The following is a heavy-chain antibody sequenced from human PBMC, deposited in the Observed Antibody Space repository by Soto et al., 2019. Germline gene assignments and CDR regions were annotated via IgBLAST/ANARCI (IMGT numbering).Heavy chain of an antibody. D-gene: IGHD2-2*01. CDR2: ISNTAITD. CDR3: ARDLHQIPSQKHYYYYLDV. Sequence: QVHLVESGGDLVKPGASLRLSCVASGFSFSDYSMTWMRQAPGGGLDFVAFISNTAITDYYADSVKGRFTISRDNARNSVYLQTDSLRAEDAAVYYCARDLHQIPSQKHYYYYLDVWGTGTTVTVSS. J-gene: IGHJ6*03. CDR1: GFSFSDYS. V-gene: IGHV3-11*01.